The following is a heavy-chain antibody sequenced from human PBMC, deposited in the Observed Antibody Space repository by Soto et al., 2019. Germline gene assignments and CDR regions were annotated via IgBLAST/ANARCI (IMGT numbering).Heavy chain of an antibody. CDR1: GGSISSYY. CDR2: IYYSGST. J-gene: IGHJ5*02. CDR3: ARPPTSLRRFDP. V-gene: IGHV4-59*01. Sequence: SETLSLTCTVSGGSISSYYWSWIRQPPGKGLEWIGYIYYSGSTNYNPSLKSRVTISVDTSKNQFSLKLSSVTAADTAVYYCARPPTSLRRFDPCGTVNLVTVSA.